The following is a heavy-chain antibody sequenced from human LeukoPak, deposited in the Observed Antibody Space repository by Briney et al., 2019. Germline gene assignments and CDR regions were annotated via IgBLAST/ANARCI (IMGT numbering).Heavy chain of an antibody. Sequence: GASVTVSCTSSGYTFTTYGISWVRQAPGQGLDWMGWISAYNGNTNYAQKLQGRVTITTDTSTSTAYMELRSLRSDDTAVYYCARDIGSGWFDYYYYYGMDVWGQGTTVTVSS. CDR3: ARDIGSGWFDYYYYYGMDV. V-gene: IGHV1-18*01. D-gene: IGHD6-19*01. CDR1: GYTFTTYG. J-gene: IGHJ6*02. CDR2: ISAYNGNT.